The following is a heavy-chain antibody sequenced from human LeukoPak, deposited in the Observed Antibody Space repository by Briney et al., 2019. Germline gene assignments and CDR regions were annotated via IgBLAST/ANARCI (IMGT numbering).Heavy chain of an antibody. V-gene: IGHV1-2*02. D-gene: IGHD6-19*01. CDR2: INPDSGGT. Sequence: TSVRVSCKASGYTFTDYYMHWVRQAPGQGPEWLGWINPDSGGTNYAQKFQGRVTMTRDTSISTAYMELSRLTSDDTAVYYCARGREVAGTVGYWGQGALVTVSS. CDR1: GYTFTDYY. CDR3: ARGREVAGTVGY. J-gene: IGHJ4*02.